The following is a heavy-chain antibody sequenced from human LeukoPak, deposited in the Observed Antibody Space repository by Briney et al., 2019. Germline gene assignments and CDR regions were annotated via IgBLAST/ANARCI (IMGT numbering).Heavy chain of an antibody. Sequence: SETLSLTCAVSGDSIRSERWNWIRQIPGKGLEWIGYIYHTATTNYNHSFRTRVTMSLDTSNNQFSLRLTSVTAADTAVYYCARTPARSGWAYYFDYWGQGALVTVSS. CDR3: ARTPARSGWAYYFDY. V-gene: IGHV4-4*09. CDR2: IYHTATT. CDR1: GDSIRSER. D-gene: IGHD6-19*01. J-gene: IGHJ4*02.